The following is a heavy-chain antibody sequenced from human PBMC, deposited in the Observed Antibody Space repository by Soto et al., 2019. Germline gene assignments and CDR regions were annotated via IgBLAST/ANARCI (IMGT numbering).Heavy chain of an antibody. CDR2: IIPILGIA. CDR1: GGTFSSYA. Sequence: ASVKVSCKASGGTFSSYAISWVRQAPGQGLEWMGGIIPILGIANYAQKFQGRVTITADKSTSTAYMELSSLRSEDTAVYYCARDQALRGTNGVWRGAFDIWGQGTMVTVSS. CDR3: ARDQALRGTNGVWRGAFDI. J-gene: IGHJ3*02. D-gene: IGHD2-8*01. V-gene: IGHV1-69*10.